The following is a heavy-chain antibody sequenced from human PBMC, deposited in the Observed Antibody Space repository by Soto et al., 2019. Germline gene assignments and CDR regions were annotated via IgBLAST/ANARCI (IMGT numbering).Heavy chain of an antibody. CDR2: IVPIFGST. D-gene: IGHD2-15*01. Sequence: QVQLEQSGAEVKQPGSSVRVSCKASGDTVSSYTITWVRQAPGQGLEWMGGIVPIFGSTTYAERFQGRVTLTADDSTSTAYMDLSGLTSDDTAVYYCAREGARTSCSGDHCQQLYNWIDPWGQGTLVTVSS. V-gene: IGHV1-69*01. CDR3: AREGARTSCSGDHCQQLYNWIDP. J-gene: IGHJ5*02. CDR1: GDTVSSYT.